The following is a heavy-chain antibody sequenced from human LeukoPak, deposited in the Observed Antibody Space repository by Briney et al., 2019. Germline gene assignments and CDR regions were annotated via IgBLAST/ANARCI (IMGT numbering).Heavy chain of an antibody. CDR3: ARDGYCTSTTCYAFDI. V-gene: IGHV4-59*01. J-gene: IGHJ3*02. D-gene: IGHD2-2*03. Sequence: SETLSLTCAVYGGSFSGYYWSWIRQPPGKGLEWIGYIYYTGSTNYNPSLKSRVTISIDTSKNQFSLKLSSVTAADTAVYYCARDGYCTSTTCYAFDIWGQGTMVTVSS. CDR1: GGSFSGYY. CDR2: IYYTGST.